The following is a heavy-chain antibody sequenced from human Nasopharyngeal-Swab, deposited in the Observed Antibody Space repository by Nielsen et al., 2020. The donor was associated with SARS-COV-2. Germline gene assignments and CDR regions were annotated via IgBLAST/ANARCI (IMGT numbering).Heavy chain of an antibody. D-gene: IGHD2-15*01. V-gene: IGHV1-58*02. CDR3: AGGYCSGGSCYPPEGY. Sequence: SVKVSCKASGGTFSSYAISWVRQAPGQRLEWIGWIVVGSGNTNYAQKFQERVTITRDMSTSTACMELSSLRSEDTAVYYCAGGYCSGGSCYPPEGYWGQGTLVTVSS. J-gene: IGHJ4*02. CDR1: GGTFSSYA. CDR2: IVVGSGNT.